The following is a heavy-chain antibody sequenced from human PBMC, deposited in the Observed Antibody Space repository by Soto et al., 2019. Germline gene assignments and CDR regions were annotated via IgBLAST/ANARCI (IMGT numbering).Heavy chain of an antibody. CDR1: GFTVSSNY. Sequence: GGSLRLSCAASGFTVSSNYMSWVRQAPGKGLEWVSVIYRGGSTYYADSVKGGFTISRDNSKNTLYLQMNSLRAEDTAVYYCARDGWLDHSYYAYGMDVWGQGTTVTVSS. D-gene: IGHD6-19*01. CDR3: ARDGWLDHSYYAYGMDV. J-gene: IGHJ6*02. V-gene: IGHV3-66*01. CDR2: IYRGGST.